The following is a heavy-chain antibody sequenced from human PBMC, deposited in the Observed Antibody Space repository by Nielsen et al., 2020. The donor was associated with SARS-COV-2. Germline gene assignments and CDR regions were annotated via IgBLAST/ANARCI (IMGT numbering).Heavy chain of an antibody. Sequence: ASVKVSCKTSGYNFIANYIHWVRQVPGQGLEWLGRINPNSGDTDYAQKFQGRVTLTRETSIGTAHMELSSLRSDDTAVYYSTRETPSRYGDLIRYWGQGTLVTVSS. CDR3: TRETPSRYGDLIRY. V-gene: IGHV1-2*06. J-gene: IGHJ4*02. D-gene: IGHD4-17*01. CDR1: GYNFIANY. CDR2: INPNSGDT.